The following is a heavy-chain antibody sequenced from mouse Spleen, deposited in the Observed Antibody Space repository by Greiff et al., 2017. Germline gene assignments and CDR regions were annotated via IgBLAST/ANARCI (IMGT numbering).Heavy chain of an antibody. CDR3: ARRDYIAMDY. J-gene: IGHJ4*01. V-gene: IGHV1-82*01. D-gene: IGHD2-12*01. CDR1: GYAFSSSW. CDR2: IYPGDGDT. Sequence: VQLQQSGPELVKPGASVKISCKASGYAFSSSWMNWVKQRPGKGLEWIGRIYPGDGDTNYNGKFKGKATLTADKSSSTAYMQLSSLTSEDSAVYVWARRDYIAMDYWGQGTSVTVSS.